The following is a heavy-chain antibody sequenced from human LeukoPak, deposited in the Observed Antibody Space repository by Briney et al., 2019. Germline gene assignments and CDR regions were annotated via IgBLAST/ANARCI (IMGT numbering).Heavy chain of an antibody. CDR2: ISGSGGST. V-gene: IGHV3-23*01. Sequence: GGSLRLSCAASGFTFSSYAMNWVRQAPGKGLEWVSAISGSGGSTYYADSVKGRFTISRDNAKNSLYLQMNSLRAEDTAVYYCARDLGGGYCSSTSCYGGLGGFDYWGQGALVTVSS. D-gene: IGHD2-2*01. J-gene: IGHJ4*02. CDR3: ARDLGGGYCSSTSCYGGLGGFDY. CDR1: GFTFSSYA.